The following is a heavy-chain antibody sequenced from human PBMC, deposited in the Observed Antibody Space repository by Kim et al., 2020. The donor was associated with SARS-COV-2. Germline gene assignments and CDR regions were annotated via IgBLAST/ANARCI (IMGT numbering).Heavy chain of an antibody. CDR3: ARESGYSYGYYYYGMDV. D-gene: IGHD5-18*01. CDR1: GYTFTSYY. J-gene: IGHJ6*02. V-gene: IGHV1-46*01. Sequence: ASVKVSCKASGYTFTSYYMHWVRQAPGQGLEWMGIINPSGGSTSYAQKFQGRVTMTRDTSTSTVYMELSSLRSEDTAVYYCARESGYSYGYYYYGMDVWGQGTTVTVSS. CDR2: INPSGGST.